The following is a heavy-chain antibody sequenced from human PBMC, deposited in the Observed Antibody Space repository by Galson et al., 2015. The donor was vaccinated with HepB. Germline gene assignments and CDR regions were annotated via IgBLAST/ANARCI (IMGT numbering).Heavy chain of an antibody. J-gene: IGHJ4*02. CDR3: TRARMAVSYVFDY. D-gene: IGHD5-18*01. CDR1: GFTFGDYA. V-gene: IGHV3-49*04. CDR2: IRSKAYGGTT. Sequence: SLRLSCAASGFTFGDYAMSWVRQAPGKGLEWVGFIRSKAYGGTTEYAASVKGRFTISRDDSKSIAYLQMNSLKTEDTAVYYCTRARMAVSYVFDYWGQGTLVTASS.